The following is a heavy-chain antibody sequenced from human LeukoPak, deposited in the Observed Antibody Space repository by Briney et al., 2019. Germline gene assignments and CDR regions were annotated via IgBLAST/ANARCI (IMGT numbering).Heavy chain of an antibody. Sequence: SETLSLTCSVSGGSISSYYWSWIRQPPGKGLEWIGYLYYSGSANSNPSLKSRVTMSVDTSKNQFSLKLRSVTAADTAVYYCARGGSGISNAFDIWGQGTMVTVSS. V-gene: IGHV4-59*01. CDR3: ARGGSGISNAFDI. CDR1: GGSISSYY. D-gene: IGHD3-10*01. J-gene: IGHJ3*02. CDR2: LYYSGSA.